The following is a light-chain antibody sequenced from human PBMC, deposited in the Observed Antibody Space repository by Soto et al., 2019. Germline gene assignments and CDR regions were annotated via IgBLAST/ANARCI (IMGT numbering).Light chain of an antibody. CDR1: SSDVGGYNY. Sequence: QSVLTQSPSASGSPGQSVTISCTGTSSDVGGYNYVSWYQQHPGKAPKLMIYEVTKRPSGVPDRFSGSKSGNTASLTVSGLQAEEEAVYYCSSYAGSNQAVVFGGVTKVTVL. CDR2: EVT. J-gene: IGLJ2*01. V-gene: IGLV2-8*01. CDR3: SSYAGSNQAVV.